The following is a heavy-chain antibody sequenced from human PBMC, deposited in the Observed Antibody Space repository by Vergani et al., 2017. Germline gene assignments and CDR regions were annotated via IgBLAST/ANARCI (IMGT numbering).Heavy chain of an antibody. Sequence: QVQLVQSGAEVKKPGSSVKVSCKASGGTFSSYAISWVRQAPGQGLEWMGGIIPIFGIANYEQKFQGRVTITADKSTSTAYMELSSLRSEDTAVYYCARDNRRYSGYDSYGMDVWGQGTTVTVSS. V-gene: IGHV1-69*17. CDR3: ARDNRRYSGYDSYGMDV. CDR1: GGTFSSYA. D-gene: IGHD5-12*01. CDR2: IIPIFGIA. J-gene: IGHJ6*02.